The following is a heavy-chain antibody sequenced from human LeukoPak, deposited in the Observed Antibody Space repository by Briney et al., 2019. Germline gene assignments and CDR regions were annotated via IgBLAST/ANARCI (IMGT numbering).Heavy chain of an antibody. CDR3: ARTTMVRGVMTY. V-gene: IGHV3-48*03. Sequence: QPGGSLRLSCAASGFTFSSYEMNWVRQAPGKGLEWVSYISSSGSTIYYADSVKGRFTISRDNAKNSLYLQMSSLRAGDTAVYYCARTTMVRGVMTYWGQGTLVTVSS. CDR2: ISSSGSTI. J-gene: IGHJ4*02. CDR1: GFTFSSYE. D-gene: IGHD3-10*01.